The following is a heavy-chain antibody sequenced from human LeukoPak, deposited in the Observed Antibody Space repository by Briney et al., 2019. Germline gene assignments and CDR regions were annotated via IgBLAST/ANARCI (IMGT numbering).Heavy chain of an antibody. CDR2: IYYSGST. J-gene: IGHJ6*03. CDR3: ARGLWANSGYEHSYYYYMDV. CDR1: GGSISSYH. V-gene: IGHV4-59*01. D-gene: IGHD5-12*01. Sequence: SETLSLTCSVSGGSISSYHWSWLRQPPGKGLEWIGYIYYSGSTNYNPSLKSRVTISIDTSKNQFSLKLSSVTAADTAVYYCARGLWANSGYEHSYYYYMDVWGKGTTVTISS.